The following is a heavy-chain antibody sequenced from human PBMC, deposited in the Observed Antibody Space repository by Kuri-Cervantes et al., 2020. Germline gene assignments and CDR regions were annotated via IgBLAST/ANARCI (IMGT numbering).Heavy chain of an antibody. CDR1: GFTFSSYG. V-gene: IGHV3-NL1*01. J-gene: IGHJ6*02. CDR3: ARTPTWFGELLYLNYYYGMDV. CDR2: ISESATNR. D-gene: IGHD3-10*01. Sequence: GGSLRLSCAASGFTFSSYGMHWVRQAPGKGLEWVSSISESATNRYYGDSVKGRFTISRDNSKNTLYLQMNSLRAEDTAVYYCARTPTWFGELLYLNYYYGMDVWGQGTTVTVSS.